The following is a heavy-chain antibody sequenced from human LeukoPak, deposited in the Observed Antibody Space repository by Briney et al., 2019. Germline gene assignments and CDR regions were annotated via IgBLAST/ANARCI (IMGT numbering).Heavy chain of an antibody. CDR2: IRQDGSEK. D-gene: IGHD3-3*01. Sequence: GGSLRLSCAASGITFSSYWMSWVRQAPGKGLEWVANIRQDGSEKYYVDSVKGRFTISRDNAKNSLYLQMNSLRAEDTAVYFCARDRYDSWSGYHPLDYWGQGTLVTVSS. V-gene: IGHV3-7*01. CDR3: ARDRYDSWSGYHPLDY. J-gene: IGHJ4*02. CDR1: GITFSSYW.